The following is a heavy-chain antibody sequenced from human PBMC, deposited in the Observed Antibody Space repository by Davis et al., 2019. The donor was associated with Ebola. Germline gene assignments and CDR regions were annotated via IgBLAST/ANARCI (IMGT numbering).Heavy chain of an antibody. CDR2: ISSDGTNK. CDR1: GFTFNTYA. D-gene: IGHD4-11*01. V-gene: IGHV3-30-3*01. CDR3: ARKAGKTVTGDWFDP. Sequence: GESLKISCAASGFTFNTYAMHWVRQAPGKGLEWVAVISSDGTNKYYADSVKGRFTISRDNSKKTLYLQMNSLRAEDTAVYYCARKAGKTVTGDWFDPWVQGILVTVSS. J-gene: IGHJ5*02.